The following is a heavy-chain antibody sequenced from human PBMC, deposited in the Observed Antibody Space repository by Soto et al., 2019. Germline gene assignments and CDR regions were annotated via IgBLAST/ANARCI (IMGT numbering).Heavy chain of an antibody. J-gene: IGHJ4*02. CDR1: GFTFSSYG. CDR3: AKDSSGGEIYFDY. CDR2: ISYDGSNK. Sequence: GGSLRLSXAASGFTFSSYGMHXVRQAPGKGLEWVAFISYDGSNKYYADSVKGRFTISRDNSKNTLYLQMNSLRAEDTAVYYCAKDSSGGEIYFDYWGQGTLVTVSS. V-gene: IGHV3-30*18. D-gene: IGHD6-19*01.